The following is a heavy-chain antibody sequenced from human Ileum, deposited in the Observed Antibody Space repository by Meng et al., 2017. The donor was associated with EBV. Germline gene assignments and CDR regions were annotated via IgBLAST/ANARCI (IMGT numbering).Heavy chain of an antibody. Sequence: VPLQGAGPGLVKPSGTLSLTCAVSGGSISSSNWWSWVRQPPGKGLEWIGEIYHSGSTNYNPSLKSRVTISVDKSKNQFSLKLSSVTAADTAVYYCASFPPPGKQWLVTDYWGQGTLVTASS. V-gene: IGHV4-4*02. CDR1: GGSISSSNW. D-gene: IGHD6-19*01. J-gene: IGHJ4*02. CDR3: ASFPPPGKQWLVTDY. CDR2: IYHSGST.